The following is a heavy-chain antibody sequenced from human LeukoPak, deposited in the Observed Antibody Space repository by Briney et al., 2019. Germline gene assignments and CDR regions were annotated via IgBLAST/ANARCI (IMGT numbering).Heavy chain of an antibody. CDR3: TRGDYYTGGFDY. D-gene: IGHD1-26*01. J-gene: IGHJ4*02. CDR2: INSDGRST. V-gene: IGHV3-74*01. CDR1: GFTFSSYW. Sequence: GGSLRLSCAASGFTFSSYWMHWVRHAPGKGLVWVSRINSDGRSTDYADSVKGRFTISRDNAKSTLYLQMYSLRAEDTAVYYCTRGDYYTGGFDYWGQGALVTVSS.